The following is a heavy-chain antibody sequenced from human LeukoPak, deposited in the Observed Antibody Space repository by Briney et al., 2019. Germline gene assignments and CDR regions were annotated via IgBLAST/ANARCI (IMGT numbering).Heavy chain of an antibody. CDR2: IYYSGST. D-gene: IGHD2-2*01. CDR1: GGSISSYY. V-gene: IGHV4-59*01. Sequence: SETLSLTCTVSGGSISSYYWSWIRQPPGKGLEWIGYIYYSGSTNYNPSLKSRVTISVDTSKNQFSLKLSSVTAADTAVYYWARAGGYCSSTSCYLGSWFDPWGQGTLVTVSS. J-gene: IGHJ5*02. CDR3: ARAGGYCSSTSCYLGSWFDP.